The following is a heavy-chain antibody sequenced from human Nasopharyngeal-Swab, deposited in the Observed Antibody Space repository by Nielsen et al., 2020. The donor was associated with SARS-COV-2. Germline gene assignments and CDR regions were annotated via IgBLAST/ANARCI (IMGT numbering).Heavy chain of an antibody. CDR3: ARGHMWSGYPPDY. V-gene: IGHV1-8*01. CDR1: GYTFTSYD. D-gene: IGHD3-3*01. CDR2: MNPNSGNT. J-gene: IGHJ4*01. Sequence: ASVKVSCKASGYTFTSYDINWVRQATGQGLEWMGWMNPNSGNTGYAQKFQGRVTMTRNTSISTAYMEQSSLRSEDTAVYYCARGHMWSGYPPDYWGQGTLVTVSS.